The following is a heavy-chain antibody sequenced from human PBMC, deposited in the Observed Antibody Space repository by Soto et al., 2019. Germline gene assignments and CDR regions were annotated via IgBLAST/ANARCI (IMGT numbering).Heavy chain of an antibody. Sequence: PSETLSLTCAVYGGSFSGYYWSWIRQPPGKGLEWIGEINHSGSTNYNPSLKSRVTISVDTSKNQFSLKLSSVTAADTAVYYCARVGGDYDAFDIWGQGTMVTVSS. V-gene: IGHV4-34*01. CDR2: INHSGST. J-gene: IGHJ3*02. CDR3: ARVGGDYDAFDI. D-gene: IGHD4-17*01. CDR1: GGSFSGYY.